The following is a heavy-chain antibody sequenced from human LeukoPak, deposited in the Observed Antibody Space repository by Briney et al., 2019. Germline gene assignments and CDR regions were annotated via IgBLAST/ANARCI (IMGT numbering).Heavy chain of an antibody. CDR2: ISSSGTTI. V-gene: IGHV3-48*03. CDR1: GFTFNSYE. CDR3: AREAVAGTGFDY. J-gene: IGHJ4*02. D-gene: IGHD6-19*01. Sequence: GGSLRLSCAASGFTFNSYEMNWVRQAPGKGLEWVSYISSSGTTIYYADSVKGRFTISRDNAKNSLYLQMNSLRAEDTAVYYCAREAVAGTGFDYWGREPWSPSPQ.